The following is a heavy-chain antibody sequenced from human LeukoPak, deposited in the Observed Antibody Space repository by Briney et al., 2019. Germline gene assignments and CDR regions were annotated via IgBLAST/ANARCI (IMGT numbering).Heavy chain of an antibody. D-gene: IGHD3-10*01. CDR2: INPNSGGT. J-gene: IGHJ5*02. Sequence: ASVKVSCKASGYTFTSYYMHWVRQAPGQGLEWMGWINPNSGGTNYAQKFQGRVTMTRDTSISTAYMELSRLRSDDTAVYYCARAWYPLWFGELSGRRRSNWFDPWGQGTLVTVSS. V-gene: IGHV1-2*02. CDR3: ARAWYPLWFGELSGRRRSNWFDP. CDR1: GYTFTSYY.